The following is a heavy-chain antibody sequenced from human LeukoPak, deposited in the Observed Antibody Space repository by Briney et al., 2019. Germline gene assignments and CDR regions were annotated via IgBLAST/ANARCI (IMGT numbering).Heavy chain of an antibody. CDR3: ARDLGLSGSGSYRWFDP. V-gene: IGHV4-59*12. J-gene: IGHJ5*02. CDR1: GGSISSYY. CDR2: IYYSGST. D-gene: IGHD3-10*01. Sequence: SETLSLTCTVSGGSISSYYWSWIRQPPGKGLEWIGYIYYSGSTNYNPSLKSRVTISVDTSKNQFSLKLSSVTAADTAVYYCARDLGLSGSGSYRWFDPWGQGTLVTVSS.